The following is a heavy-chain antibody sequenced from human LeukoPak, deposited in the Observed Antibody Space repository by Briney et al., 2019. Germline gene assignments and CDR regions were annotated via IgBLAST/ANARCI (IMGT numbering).Heavy chain of an antibody. Sequence: GGSLRLSCAASGFTFSRNWMHWVRQAPGKGLVWVSRIKSDGSSTSYADSVKGRFTISRDNAKNTLYLQMISLRAEDTAVYYCAKDRYGDYKYYFDYWGQGTLVTVSS. V-gene: IGHV3-74*01. CDR2: IKSDGSST. CDR3: AKDRYGDYKYYFDY. J-gene: IGHJ4*02. D-gene: IGHD4-17*01. CDR1: GFTFSRNW.